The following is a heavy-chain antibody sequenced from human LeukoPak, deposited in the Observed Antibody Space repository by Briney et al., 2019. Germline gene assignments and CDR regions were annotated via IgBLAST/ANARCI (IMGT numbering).Heavy chain of an antibody. D-gene: IGHD6-19*01. J-gene: IGHJ6*02. Sequence: SETLSLTCTVSGVSISSSSYYWGWIRQPPGKGLEWIASTYYSGSTYYSPSLKSRVTISVDTSKNQFSLKLSSVTAADTAVYYCARLGAVAPFYYGMDVWGQGTTVTVSS. CDR2: TYYSGST. CDR3: ARLGAVAPFYYGMDV. V-gene: IGHV4-39*01. CDR1: GVSISSSSYY.